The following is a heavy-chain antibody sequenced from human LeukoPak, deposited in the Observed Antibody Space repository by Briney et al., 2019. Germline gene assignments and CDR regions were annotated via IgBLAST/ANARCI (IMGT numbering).Heavy chain of an antibody. CDR1: GGSIFNTTW. CDR2: VSLAGQT. J-gene: IGHJ4*02. Sequence: SETLSLTSDDPGGSIFNTTWCSWVRQPPGQGLEWIGEVSLAGQTNYNPSLNGRITMSLDESSNQLSLKLSSVTAADTAVYYCAGTSIRGVTDGGQGTLVTVSS. D-gene: IGHD5-18*01. V-gene: IGHV4-4*02. CDR3: AGTSIRGVTD.